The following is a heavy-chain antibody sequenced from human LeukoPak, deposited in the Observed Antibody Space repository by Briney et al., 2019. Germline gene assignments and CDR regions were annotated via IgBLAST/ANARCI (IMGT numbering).Heavy chain of an antibody. J-gene: IGHJ5*02. Sequence: GGSLRLSCAASGFTFSSYGMRWVRQAPGKGLEWVAVISYDGSNKYYADSVKGRFTISRDNSKNTLYLQMNSLRAEDTAVYYCAKRGIAVAGNNWFDPWGQGTLVTVSS. D-gene: IGHD6-19*01. CDR2: ISYDGSNK. CDR1: GFTFSSYG. CDR3: AKRGIAVAGNNWFDP. V-gene: IGHV3-30*18.